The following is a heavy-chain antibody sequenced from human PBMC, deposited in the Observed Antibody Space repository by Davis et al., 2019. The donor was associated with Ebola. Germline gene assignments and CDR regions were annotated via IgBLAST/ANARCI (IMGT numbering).Heavy chain of an antibody. D-gene: IGHD6-19*01. J-gene: IGHJ4*02. CDR1: GYTFTTYA. CDR2: VHGGNGNT. V-gene: IGHV1-3*01. CDR3: ARATFGYNSGWYADY. Sequence: ASVKVSCKASGYTFTTYAMHWVRQAPGQRLEWMGWVHGGNGNTKYSQRFQGRVTITTDTSASTAYLDLSSLRSDDTAVFYCARATFGYNSGWYADYWGPGSLVTVSS.